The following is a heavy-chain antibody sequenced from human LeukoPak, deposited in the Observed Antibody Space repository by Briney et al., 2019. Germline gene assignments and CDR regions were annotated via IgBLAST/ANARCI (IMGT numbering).Heavy chain of an antibody. D-gene: IGHD2/OR15-2a*01. CDR3: ARETTSLFDS. J-gene: IGHJ4*02. CDR1: GFTLSSYW. CDR2: INPDGSTT. V-gene: IGHV3-74*01. Sequence: GSLRLSCAASGFTLSSYWMHWVRQVPGKGLVWVSRINPDGSTTTYADSVKGRFTISRDNAKNTLYLQMNSLRAEDTAVYYCARETTSLFDSWGQGTLVTVSS.